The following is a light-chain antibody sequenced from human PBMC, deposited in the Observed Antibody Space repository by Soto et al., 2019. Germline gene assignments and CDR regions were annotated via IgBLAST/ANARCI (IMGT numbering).Light chain of an antibody. J-gene: IGLJ1*01. CDR3: CSYTTSNTRQIV. CDR1: SSDVGGYNY. CDR2: DVS. V-gene: IGLV2-14*01. Sequence: QSALTQPASVSGSPGQSITISCTGTSSDVGGYNYVSWYQQHPGKAPKFMIYDVSNRPSGVSNRFSGSKSGNTASLTISGLQAEDEADHYCCSYTTSNTRQIVFGTGTKV.